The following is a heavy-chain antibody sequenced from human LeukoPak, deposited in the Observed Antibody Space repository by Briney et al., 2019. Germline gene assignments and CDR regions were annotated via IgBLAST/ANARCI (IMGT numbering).Heavy chain of an antibody. CDR1: GGPFSHYY. D-gene: IGHD1-26*01. Sequence: PSETLSLTCAVSGGPFSHYYWNWIRQSPGKGLERIGEITHTRRTNYNPVLRSRVTISVDTSRNQFSLKLRSMTAADTAVYYCARGGRWESYSAFDIWGQGTTVSVSS. CDR3: ARGGRWESYSAFDI. V-gene: IGHV4-34*01. CDR2: ITHTRRT. J-gene: IGHJ3*02.